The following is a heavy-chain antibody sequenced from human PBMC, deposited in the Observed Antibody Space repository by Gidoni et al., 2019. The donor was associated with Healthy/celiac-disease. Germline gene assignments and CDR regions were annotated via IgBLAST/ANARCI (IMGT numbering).Heavy chain of an antibody. CDR2: IIPIFGTA. J-gene: IGHJ3*02. D-gene: IGHD4-17*01. CDR3: ASPDYGGNSGHDAFDI. V-gene: IGHV1-69*01. CDR1: GGSFSSYA. Sequence: QVQLVQSGAEVKKPGSSVKVSCKASGGSFSSYAISWVRQAPGQGLEWMGGIIPIFGTANYAQKFQGRVTITADESTSTAYMELSSLRSEDTAVYYCASPDYGGNSGHDAFDIWGQGTMVTVSS.